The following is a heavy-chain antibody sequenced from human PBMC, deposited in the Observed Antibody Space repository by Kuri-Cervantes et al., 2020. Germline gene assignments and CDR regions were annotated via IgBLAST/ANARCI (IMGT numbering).Heavy chain of an antibody. Sequence: GGSLRLSCAASGFTFSDYYMSWVRQAPGKVLEWVSYISSSGSNIYYADSVKGRFTISRDNAKNSLYLQMNSLRAEDTAVYYCARDRGRLAFDIWGQGTMVTVSS. CDR1: GFTFSDYY. CDR3: ARDRGRLAFDI. CDR2: ISSSGSNI. V-gene: IGHV3-11*01. D-gene: IGHD3-10*01. J-gene: IGHJ3*02.